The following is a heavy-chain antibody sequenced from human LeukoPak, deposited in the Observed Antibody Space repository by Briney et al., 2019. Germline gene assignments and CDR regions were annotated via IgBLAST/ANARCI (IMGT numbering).Heavy chain of an antibody. CDR3: AKRGVVIRVFLVGFHKEAYYFDS. Sequence: GGSLRLSCAVSGITLSNYGMSWVRQAPGKGLEWVAGISGSGGGAQYADSVKGRFTNSRDNAKNRLYLHMNSLRAEDTAMYFCAKRGVVIRVFLVGFHKEAYYFDSWGQGVLVTVSS. D-gene: IGHD3-10*01. V-gene: IGHV3-23*01. J-gene: IGHJ4*02. CDR1: GITLSNYG. CDR2: ISGSGGGA.